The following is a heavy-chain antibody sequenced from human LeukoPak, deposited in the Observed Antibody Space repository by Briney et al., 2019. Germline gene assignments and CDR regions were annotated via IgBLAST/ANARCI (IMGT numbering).Heavy chain of an antibody. CDR2: IYTSGST. V-gene: IGHV4-4*07. CDR1: GGSISSYC. Sequence: SETLSLTCTVSGGSISSYCWSWIRQPAGKGLEWIGRIYTSGSTNYNPSLKSRVTMSVDTSKNQFSLKLSSVTAADTAVYYCARDWFHDSSGYRFDYWGQGTLVTVSS. D-gene: IGHD3-22*01. J-gene: IGHJ4*02. CDR3: ARDWFHDSSGYRFDY.